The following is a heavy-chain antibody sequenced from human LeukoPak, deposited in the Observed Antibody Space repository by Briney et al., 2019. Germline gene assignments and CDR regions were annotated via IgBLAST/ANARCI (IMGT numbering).Heavy chain of an antibody. V-gene: IGHV3-11*01. CDR3: VRVIAWRGNRAPTACQGQSNAFDI. D-gene: IGHD1-14*01. Sequence: PGGSLRLSCAVSGFIFSDYYMSWIRQAPGKGLEWVSYVSSDGTTIYYADSVKGRFTISRDNAKNSLYLQMNSLRAEDTAVYYGVRVIAWRGNRAPTACQGQSNAFDIWGQGTMVTVSS. CDR2: VSSDGTTI. CDR1: GFIFSDYY. J-gene: IGHJ3*02.